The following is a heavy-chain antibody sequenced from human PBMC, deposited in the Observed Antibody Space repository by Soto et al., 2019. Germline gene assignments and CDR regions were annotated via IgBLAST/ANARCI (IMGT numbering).Heavy chain of an antibody. D-gene: IGHD2-21*02. Sequence: QLQLQESGPGLVKPSETLSLTCTVSGGSISSSSYFWGWIRQPPGKGLEWIGSIYYSGSTYYNPSLKCRLSVPVDTSKNQLSLKLSSLTGTDTAVYYCARHPSDFWFDSWGQGTLVTVSS. CDR2: IYYSGST. J-gene: IGHJ5*01. CDR3: ARHPSDFWFDS. CDR1: GGSISSSSYF. V-gene: IGHV4-39*01.